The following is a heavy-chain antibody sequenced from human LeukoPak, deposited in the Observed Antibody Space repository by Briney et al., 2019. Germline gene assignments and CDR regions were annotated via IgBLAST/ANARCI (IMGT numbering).Heavy chain of an antibody. V-gene: IGHV3-64D*06. CDR1: GFTFSTYA. CDR3: VNGDQSSWYRTLLY. J-gene: IGHJ4*02. D-gene: IGHD6-13*01. Sequence: PGGSLRLSCLASGFTFSTYALHWVRQAPGKGLDYVSAISSNGGSTYYADSVKGRFTISRDNSKNTLYLQMSSLRAEDTAMYYCVNGDQSSWYRTLLYWGQGTLVTVSS. CDR2: ISSNGGST.